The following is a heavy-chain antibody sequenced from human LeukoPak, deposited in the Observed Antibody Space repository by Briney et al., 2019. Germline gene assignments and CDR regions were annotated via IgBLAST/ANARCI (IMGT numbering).Heavy chain of an antibody. D-gene: IGHD3-16*01. CDR2: IHAGDSTA. V-gene: IGHV5-51*01. CDR1: AYSFTNYW. CDR3: ASSIHGTYFWGL. Sequence: GESLKISCQHSAYSFTNYWIGWVRQMPGTGLEWMGVIHAGDSTAAYTPSFQGQVTMSVDKSIAYLQWSSLKASDTAMYYCASSIHGTYFWGLWGQGTLVTVFS. J-gene: IGHJ4*02.